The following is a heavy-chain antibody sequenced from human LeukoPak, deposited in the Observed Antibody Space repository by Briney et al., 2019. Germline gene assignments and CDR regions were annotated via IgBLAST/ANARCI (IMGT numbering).Heavy chain of an antibody. D-gene: IGHD3-22*01. V-gene: IGHV4-39*01. CDR1: GGSISSSSYY. CDR2: LYYTGST. CDR3: ARAIYDSSGFYQDYAFDI. Sequence: PSETLSLTCTVSGGSISSSSYYWGWIRQPPGKGLEWIGSLYYTGSTNYSPSLKSRVTISGDTSKNQFSLKLNSVTAADTAVYYCARAIYDSSGFYQDYAFDIWGQGTMVTVSS. J-gene: IGHJ3*02.